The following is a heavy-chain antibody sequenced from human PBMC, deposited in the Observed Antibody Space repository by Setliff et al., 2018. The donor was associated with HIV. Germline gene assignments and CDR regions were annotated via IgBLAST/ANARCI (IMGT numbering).Heavy chain of an antibody. CDR1: GFTFSDYY. CDR3: TRVSAYAYCDY. Sequence: KAGGSLRLSCAASGFTFSDYYMSWIRQAPGKGLEWVSYISSRGSTIYYADSVKGRLTISKSIAYLQMNSLKAEDTAVYYCTRVSAYAYCDYWGQGTLVTVSS. V-gene: IGHV3-11*01. D-gene: IGHD5-12*01. CDR2: ISSRGSTI. J-gene: IGHJ4*02.